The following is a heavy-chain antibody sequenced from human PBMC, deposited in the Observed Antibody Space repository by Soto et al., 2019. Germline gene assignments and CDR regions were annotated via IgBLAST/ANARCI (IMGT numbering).Heavy chain of an antibody. D-gene: IGHD2-15*01. V-gene: IGHV3-33*01. Sequence: GGSLRLSCAASGFTFSSYGMHWVRQAPGKGLEWVAVIWYDGSNKYYADSVKGRFTISRDNSKNTLYLQMNSLRAEDTAVYYCARDSFTSSSGGLDPWGQGTLVTVSS. J-gene: IGHJ5*02. CDR1: GFTFSSYG. CDR3: ARDSFTSSSGGLDP. CDR2: IWYDGSNK.